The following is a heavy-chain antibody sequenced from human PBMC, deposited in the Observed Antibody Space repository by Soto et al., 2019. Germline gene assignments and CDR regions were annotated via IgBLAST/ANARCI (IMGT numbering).Heavy chain of an antibody. D-gene: IGHD3-3*01. CDR2: IKPDGSGK. CDR1: GFILSSYW. J-gene: IGHJ3*02. Sequence: ESGGDFVPPGGSLRLSCVASGFILSSYWMSWVRQAPGKGLEWVANIKPDGSGKYYVDSVKGRFTISRDNAKNSPYLQMNSLRAEDTAVYYCASNIFYDFWSGYYAWDIWGRGTMVTVSS. CDR3: ASNIFYDFWSGYYAWDI. V-gene: IGHV3-7*01.